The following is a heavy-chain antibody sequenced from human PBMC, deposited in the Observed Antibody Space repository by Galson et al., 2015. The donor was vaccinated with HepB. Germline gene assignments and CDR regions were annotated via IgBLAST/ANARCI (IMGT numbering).Heavy chain of an antibody. J-gene: IGHJ6*03. Sequence: DSVSSNSAAWNWIRQSPSRGLEWLGRTYYRSKWYNDYAVSVKSRITINPDTSKNQFSLQLNSVTPEDTAVYYCAREHCSSTSCYYYYYMDVWGKGTTVTVSS. CDR2: TYYRSKWYN. V-gene: IGHV6-1*01. CDR3: AREHCSSTSCYYYYYMDV. D-gene: IGHD2-2*01. CDR1: DSVSSNSAA.